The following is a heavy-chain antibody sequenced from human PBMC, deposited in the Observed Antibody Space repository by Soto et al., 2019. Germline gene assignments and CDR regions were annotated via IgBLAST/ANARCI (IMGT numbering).Heavy chain of an antibody. Sequence: SETLSLTCTVSGGSISSGDYYWSWIRQPPGKGLEWIGYIYYSGSTYYNPSLKSRVTISVDTSKNQFSLKLSSVTAADTAVYYCARGQYYGSGRSYYIDYWGQGTLVTVSS. CDR1: GGSISSGDYY. V-gene: IGHV4-30-4*01. CDR2: IYYSGST. J-gene: IGHJ4*02. CDR3: ARGQYYGSGRSYYIDY. D-gene: IGHD3-10*01.